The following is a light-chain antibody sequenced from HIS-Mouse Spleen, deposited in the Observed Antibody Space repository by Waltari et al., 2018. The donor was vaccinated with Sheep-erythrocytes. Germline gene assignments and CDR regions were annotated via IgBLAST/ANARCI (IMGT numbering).Light chain of an antibody. Sequence: QSALTQPRSVSGSPGQSVPISCTGTSSAVGGYHYVSWDQQHPGKAPKLMIYDVSKRPSGVPDRFSGSKSGNTASLTISGLQAEDEADYYCCSYAGSYNHVFATGTKVTVL. CDR2: DVS. CDR3: CSYAGSYNHV. CDR1: SSAVGGYHY. V-gene: IGLV2-11*01. J-gene: IGLJ1*01.